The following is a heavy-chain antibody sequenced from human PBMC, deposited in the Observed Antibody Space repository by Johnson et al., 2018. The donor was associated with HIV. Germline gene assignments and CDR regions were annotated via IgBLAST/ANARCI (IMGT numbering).Heavy chain of an antibody. J-gene: IGHJ3*02. Sequence: VQLVESGGGVERPGGSLRLSCVGSGFIFYDYGMSWVRQVPGKGLEWVSGIDWTGASTGYADSVKGRFTIFRDNAKHSLYIQMSGLREEDTALYYCTTDQLQQLVHDAFDIWGQGTMVTVSS. V-gene: IGHV3-20*04. CDR1: GFIFYDYG. CDR2: IDWTGAST. D-gene: IGHD6-13*01. CDR3: TTDQLQQLVHDAFDI.